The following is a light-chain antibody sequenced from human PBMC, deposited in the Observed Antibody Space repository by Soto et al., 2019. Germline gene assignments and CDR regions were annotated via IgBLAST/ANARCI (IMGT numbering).Light chain of an antibody. CDR1: QDINKN. J-gene: IGKJ5*01. V-gene: IGKV1-33*01. CDR2: DAS. Sequence: IQMTQSPSSLSASVGDRVTITCQASQDINKNLIWYQQKPGKAPKLLIYDASDLETGVPSRFSGSGSGTGFTFTISSLQPEDFATYYCQQYESLPLPFGQGTRLEIK. CDR3: QQYESLPLP.